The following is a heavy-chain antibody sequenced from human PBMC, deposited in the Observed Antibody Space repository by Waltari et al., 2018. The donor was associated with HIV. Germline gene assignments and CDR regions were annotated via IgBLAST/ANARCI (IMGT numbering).Heavy chain of an antibody. D-gene: IGHD5-18*01. J-gene: IGHJ2*01. CDR3: ARVQTVETATEVLSWYFDL. V-gene: IGHV4-59*01. CDR2: IYYSGST. CDR1: GGSISNYY. Sequence: QVQLQESGPGLVKPSETLSLTCIVSGGSISNYYWSWIRQSPGKGLEWIGNIYYSGSTNHNPSLRSRVTMALDTSKNQFYLDLSSVTAADTAVYHCARVQTVETATEVLSWYFDLWGRGTLVSVSS.